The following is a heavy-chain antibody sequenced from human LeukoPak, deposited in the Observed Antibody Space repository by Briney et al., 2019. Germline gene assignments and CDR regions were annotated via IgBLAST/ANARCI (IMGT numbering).Heavy chain of an antibody. D-gene: IGHD3-3*01. CDR1: GYTFTSYA. Sequence: ASVKASCKASGYTFTSYAINWVRQATGQGLEWKGWMNPNSGNTGYAQKFQGRVTMTRNTSISTAYMELSSLRSEDTAVYYCARQNRVTYYDFWSGYLYGMDVWGQGTTVTVSS. CDR2: MNPNSGNT. V-gene: IGHV1-8*01. CDR3: ARQNRVTYYDFWSGYLYGMDV. J-gene: IGHJ6*02.